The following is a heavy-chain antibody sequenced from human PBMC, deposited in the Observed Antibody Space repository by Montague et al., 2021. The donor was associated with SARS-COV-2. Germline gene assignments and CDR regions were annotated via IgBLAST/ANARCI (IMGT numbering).Heavy chain of an antibody. V-gene: IGHV4-34*01. J-gene: IGHJ6*02. Sequence: SETLSLTCAVYGGYFIGYYWSWVRLPPAKGLDLIGEINHSGSTNYNLSLKIRVTISVDTSKNQFSLKLSSVTAADTAVYYCARGQTHGDCCYGMDVWGQGTTVTVSS. CDR1: GGYFIGYY. CDR2: INHSGST. CDR3: ARGQTHGDCCYGMDV. D-gene: IGHD4-17*01.